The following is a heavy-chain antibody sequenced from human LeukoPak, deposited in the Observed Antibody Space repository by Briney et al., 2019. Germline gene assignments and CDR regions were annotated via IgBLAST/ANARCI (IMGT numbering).Heavy chain of an antibody. CDR2: IVGSSST. V-gene: IGHV3-21*01. Sequence: PGGSLRLSCAASGFTFSNYGMHWVRQAPGKGLEWVSSIVGSSSTYYADSLKGRFAISRDNAKNSLYLQMNSLRAEDTAVYYCARIGAGSSRDYWGQGTLVTVSS. J-gene: IGHJ4*02. CDR1: GFTFSNYG. CDR3: ARIGAGSSRDY. D-gene: IGHD6-13*01.